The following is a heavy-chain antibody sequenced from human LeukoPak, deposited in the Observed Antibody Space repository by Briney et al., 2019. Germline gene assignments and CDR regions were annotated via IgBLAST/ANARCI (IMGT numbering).Heavy chain of an antibody. J-gene: IGHJ4*02. Sequence: GGSLRVSCASSGFTVNSNYMSWVRQAPGKGLEWVSSISSSSSYIYYADSVKGRFTISRDNAKNSLFLQMDSLRADDTAVYYCARVVGWELGYWGQGTLVTVSS. CDR3: ARVVGWELGY. D-gene: IGHD1-26*01. CDR1: GFTVNSNY. CDR2: ISSSSSYI. V-gene: IGHV3-21*01.